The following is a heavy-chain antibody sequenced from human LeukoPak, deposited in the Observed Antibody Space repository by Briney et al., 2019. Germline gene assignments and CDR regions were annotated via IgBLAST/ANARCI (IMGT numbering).Heavy chain of an antibody. CDR1: GGSFSGYY. D-gene: IGHD2-2*01. Sequence: SETLSLTCAVYGGSFSGYYWSWIRQPPGKGLEWIGEINHSGSTNYNPSLKSRVTISVDTSKNQFSLKLSSVTAADTAVYYCARGSPPQLGYCSSTGCYPFDYWGQGTLVTVSS. CDR2: INHSGST. CDR3: ARGSPPQLGYCSSTGCYPFDY. V-gene: IGHV4-34*01. J-gene: IGHJ4*02.